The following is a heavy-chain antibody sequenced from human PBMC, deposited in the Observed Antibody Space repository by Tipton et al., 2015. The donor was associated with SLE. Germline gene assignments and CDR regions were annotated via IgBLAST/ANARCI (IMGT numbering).Heavy chain of an antibody. Sequence: SLRLSCAASGFTFSSYAMHWVRQAPGKGLEWGAVISYDVSNKYYEDSVNGRFTISRDSSKNPLYLQMNSLRAEDTAVYYCARDPESDVGSGDPWYFDYWGQRTVVPVSA. CDR1: GFTFSSYA. D-gene: IGHD2-21*02. V-gene: IGHV3-30*04. J-gene: IGHJ4*02. CDR3: ARDPESDVGSGDPWYFDY. CDR2: ISYDVSNK.